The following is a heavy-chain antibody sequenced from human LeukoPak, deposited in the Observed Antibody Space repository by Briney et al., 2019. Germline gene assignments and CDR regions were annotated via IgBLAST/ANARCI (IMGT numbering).Heavy chain of an antibody. J-gene: IGHJ6*03. CDR3: ARDKGSSWYRGSSYYYYYMDV. V-gene: IGHV4-4*07. CDR2: IYTSGST. CDR1: GGSISSYY. D-gene: IGHD6-13*01. Sequence: PSETLSLTCTVSGGSISSYYWSWIRQPAGKGLEWIGRIYTSGSTNYNPSLKSRVTMSVDTSKNQFSLKRSSVTAADTAVYYCARDKGSSWYRGSSYYYYYMDVWGKGTTVTISS.